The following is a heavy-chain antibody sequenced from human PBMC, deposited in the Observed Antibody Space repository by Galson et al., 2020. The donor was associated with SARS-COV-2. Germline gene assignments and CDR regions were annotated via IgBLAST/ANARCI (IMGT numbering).Heavy chain of an antibody. CDR3: ARDGYYDSRGGYYYGMDV. V-gene: IGHV3-53*01. J-gene: IGHJ6*02. D-gene: IGHD3-22*01. CDR1: GFTVSSNY. CDR2: IYSGGST. Sequence: LSCAASGFTVSSNYMSWVRQAPGKGLEWVSVIYSGGSTYYADSVKGRFTISRDNSKNTLYLQMNSLRAEDTAVYYCARDGYYDSRGGYYYGMDVWGQGTTVTVSS.